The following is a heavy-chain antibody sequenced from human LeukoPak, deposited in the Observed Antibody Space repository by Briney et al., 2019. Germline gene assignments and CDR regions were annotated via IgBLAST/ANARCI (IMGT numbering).Heavy chain of an antibody. V-gene: IGHV4-59*01. CDR3: ARDTGDCFDY. D-gene: IGHD2-8*02. CDR1: GGSISSYY. Sequence: SETLSLTCTVSGGSISSYYWSWIRQPPGKGLEWIGYIYYSGSTNYNPSLKSRVTISVDTPKNQFSLKLSSVTAADTAVYYCARDTGDCFDYWGQGTLVTVSS. CDR2: IYYSGST. J-gene: IGHJ4*02.